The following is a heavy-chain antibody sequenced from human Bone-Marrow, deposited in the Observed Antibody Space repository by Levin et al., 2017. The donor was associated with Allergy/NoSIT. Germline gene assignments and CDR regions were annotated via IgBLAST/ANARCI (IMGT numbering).Heavy chain of an antibody. V-gene: IGHV3-23*01. CDR3: AIVQITTSFDI. D-gene: IGHD1-14*01. Sequence: GGSLRLSCAGTGFTFSNYGMTWIRQAPGKGLEWVSTISGSGGSEYYVDSVKGRFTVSRDNSNDTLYLQMNSLRVGDTAVYYCAIVQITTSFDIWGQGALVTVS. CDR1: GFTFSNYG. J-gene: IGHJ4*02. CDR2: ISGSGGSE.